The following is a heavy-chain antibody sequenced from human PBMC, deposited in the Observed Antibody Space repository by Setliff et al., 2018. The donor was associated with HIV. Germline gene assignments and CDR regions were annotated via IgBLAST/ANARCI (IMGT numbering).Heavy chain of an antibody. CDR2: ISPYNGDT. Sequence: ASVKVSCKASGYTFNTYGISWVRRAPGQGLEWMGWISPYNGDTRYVQKLQGRVTLTTDTSTNTAYMELRTLRSDDTAVYYCARGVTRDSGGYYRDEYFQHWGQGTLVTVSS. V-gene: IGHV1-18*01. CDR1: GYTFNTYG. J-gene: IGHJ1*01. D-gene: IGHD3-22*01. CDR3: ARGVTRDSGGYYRDEYFQH.